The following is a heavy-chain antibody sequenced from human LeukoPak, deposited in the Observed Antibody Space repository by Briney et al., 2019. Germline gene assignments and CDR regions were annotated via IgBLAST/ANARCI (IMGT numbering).Heavy chain of an antibody. D-gene: IGHD1-14*01. CDR3: ARQRDNALSYFDY. J-gene: IGHJ4*02. CDR2: IYYSGNT. V-gene: IGHV4-59*08. Sequence: SETLSLTCNVYGGSISSYYWSWIRQLPGKGLEWIGYIYYSGNTNYNPSLKSRVTISADTSKNQFSLKLSSVTAADTAMYYCARQRDNALSYFDYWGQGTLGTFSS. CDR1: GGSISSYY.